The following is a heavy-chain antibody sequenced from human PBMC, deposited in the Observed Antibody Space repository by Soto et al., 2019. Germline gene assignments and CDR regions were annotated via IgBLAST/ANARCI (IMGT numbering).Heavy chain of an antibody. J-gene: IGHJ4*02. D-gene: IGHD1-7*01. CDR2: ISNDGSNK. CDR3: EKGFGNYWAFDY. CDR1: GLSFSTYG. V-gene: IGHV3-30*02. Sequence: GGSLRLSCAASGLSFSTYGMHWVRQAPGKGLEWVAFISNDGSNKYYADSVKGRFTISRDNSKNTLYLQMNSLRAEDTAVYYCEKGFGNYWAFDYWGQGTLVTVSS.